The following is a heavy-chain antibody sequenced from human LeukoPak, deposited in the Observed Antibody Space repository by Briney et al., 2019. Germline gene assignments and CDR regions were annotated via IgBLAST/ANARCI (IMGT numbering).Heavy chain of an antibody. Sequence: ASVKVSCKASGYTFTSYGISWVRQAPGQGLEGMGWVSAYNGNTNYAQKFQGRVTMTRDTSISTAYMELSRLRSDDTAVYYCARDRNPRYYYDSSGYHDYWGQGTLVTVSS. CDR1: GYTFTSYG. D-gene: IGHD3-22*01. CDR3: ARDRNPRYYYDSSGYHDY. V-gene: IGHV1-18*01. J-gene: IGHJ4*02. CDR2: VSAYNGNT.